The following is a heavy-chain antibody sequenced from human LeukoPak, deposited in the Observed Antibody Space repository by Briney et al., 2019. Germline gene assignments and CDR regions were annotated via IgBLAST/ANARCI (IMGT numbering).Heavy chain of an antibody. CDR2: IIPMFGRI. Sequence: ASVKVSCKASGYTFTSYGISWVRQAPGQGLEWMGGIIPMFGRINYAQKWQGRLTITTDESTGTVYMELRSLRSEDTALYYCARDDSWTGYRFDYWGQGTLVTVSS. D-gene: IGHD3/OR15-3a*01. V-gene: IGHV1-69*05. CDR1: GYTFTSYG. J-gene: IGHJ4*02. CDR3: ARDDSWTGYRFDY.